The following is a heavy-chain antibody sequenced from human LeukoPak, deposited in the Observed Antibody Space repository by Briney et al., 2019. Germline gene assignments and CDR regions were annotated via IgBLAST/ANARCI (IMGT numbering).Heavy chain of an antibody. D-gene: IGHD3-10*01. Sequence: ASVKVSCKASGYTFTCYYIYWVRQAPGQGLECMGWINPNSGGTNYAQKLQGRVTMTRDTSISTAYMELSRLRSDDTAVYYCARGGSGSYFSWLDPWGQGTLVTVSS. J-gene: IGHJ5*02. CDR2: INPNSGGT. CDR1: GYTFTCYY. V-gene: IGHV1-2*02. CDR3: ARGGSGSYFSWLDP.